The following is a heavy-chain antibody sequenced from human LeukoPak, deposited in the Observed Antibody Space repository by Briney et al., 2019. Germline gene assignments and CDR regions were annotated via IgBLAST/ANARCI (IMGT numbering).Heavy chain of an antibody. CDR1: GCTFSSYA. V-gene: IGHV3-23*01. CDR3: TRLIITALGVSDY. CDR2: ISGSGGST. J-gene: IGHJ4*02. Sequence: GGSLRLSCAASGCTFSSYAMSWVRQAPPKGLELVSAISGSGGSTYYADFVKGGFTISRDNSKNTLFLQMNSLRAEDTAMYYCTRLIITALGVSDYWGRGTLVTVSS. D-gene: IGHD2-21*01.